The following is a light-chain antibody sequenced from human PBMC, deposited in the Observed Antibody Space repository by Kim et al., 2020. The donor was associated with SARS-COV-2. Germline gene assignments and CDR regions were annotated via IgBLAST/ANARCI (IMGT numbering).Light chain of an antibody. CDR3: QQYGSSPYT. CDR2: GVS. CDR1: QIVSSSY. Sequence: SPGERPTLSCRASQIVSSSYLAWYQQKPGHAPRLLIYGVSSRATGVPDRFRGSGSGTDFTLTINRVEPEDFAVYYCQQYGSSPYTFGQGTKVDIK. J-gene: IGKJ2*01. V-gene: IGKV3-20*01.